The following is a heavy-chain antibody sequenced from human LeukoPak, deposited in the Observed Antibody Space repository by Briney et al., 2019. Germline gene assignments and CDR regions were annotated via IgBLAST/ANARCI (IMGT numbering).Heavy chain of an antibody. J-gene: IGHJ4*02. CDR1: GFTLNNYE. CDR3: ATVRGGNTRDFDY. V-gene: IGHV3-48*03. CDR2: ISSSGIST. D-gene: IGHD3-16*01. Sequence: GGSLRLSCAASGFTLNNYEMNWVRQAPGKGLEWISYISSSGISTYYADSVKGRFTISRDNAKNSLYLQMNSLRAEDTAVYYCATVRGGNTRDFDYWGQGTLVTVSS.